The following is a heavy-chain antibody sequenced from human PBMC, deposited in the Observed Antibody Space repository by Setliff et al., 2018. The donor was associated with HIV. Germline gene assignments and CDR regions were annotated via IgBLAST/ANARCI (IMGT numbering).Heavy chain of an antibody. J-gene: IGHJ4*02. CDR1: GYSITSGYY. D-gene: IGHD2-8*01. V-gene: IGHV4-38-2*01. CDR3: ARGMMYATTSKFDF. Sequence: TLSLTCVVSGYSITSGYYWGWIRQPPGRGLEWIAMIYRSGTTYYNTSLKSRVTISLDGPKNQFSLKLSSVTAADTAVYYCARGMMYATTSKFDFWGQGTLVTVSS. CDR2: IYRSGTT.